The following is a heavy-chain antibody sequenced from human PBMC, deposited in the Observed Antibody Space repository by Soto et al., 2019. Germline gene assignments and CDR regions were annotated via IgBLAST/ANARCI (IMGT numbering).Heavy chain of an antibody. Sequence: SETLSLTCSVSVASIRNYYWHWVRQLPGKGLEWIGSIDNGGNTHYNAPLKSRVIISADTSKNQFSLSLNSVTAADTAVYYCVKRSLLMAPTWGQGIQVTVSS. V-gene: IGHV4-59*04. J-gene: IGHJ4*02. CDR1: VASIRNYY. D-gene: IGHD1-1*01. CDR3: VKRSLLMAPT. CDR2: IDNGGNT.